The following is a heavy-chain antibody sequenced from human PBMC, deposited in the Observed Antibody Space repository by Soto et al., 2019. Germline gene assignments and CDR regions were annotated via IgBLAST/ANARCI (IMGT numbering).Heavy chain of an antibody. CDR3: AGTIGDYQPGVFDY. CDR2: IDPSDSYT. V-gene: IGHV5-10-1*01. J-gene: IGHJ4*02. Sequence: LGESLKISCKGSGYSFTSYWISWVRQMPGKGLEWMGRIDPSDSYTNYSPSFQGHVTISADKSISTAYLQWSSLKASDTAMYYCAGTIGDYQPGVFDYWGQGTLVTVSS. D-gene: IGHD4-17*01. CDR1: GYSFTSYW.